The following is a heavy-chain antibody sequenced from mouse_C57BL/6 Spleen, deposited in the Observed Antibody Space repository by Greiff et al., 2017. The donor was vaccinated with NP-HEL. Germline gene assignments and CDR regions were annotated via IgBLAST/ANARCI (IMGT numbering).Heavy chain of an antibody. V-gene: IGHV3-6*01. J-gene: IGHJ1*03. CDR1: GYSITSGYY. CDR3: AREDDGYSRYFDV. Sequence: EVQRVESGPGLVKPSQSLSLTCSVTGYSITSGYYWNWIRQFPGNKLEWMGYISYDGSNNYKPSLKNRIAITLVTSKNQFFLKLNSVTTEDTATYYCAREDDGYSRYFDVWGTGTTVTVSS. D-gene: IGHD2-3*01. CDR2: ISYDGSN.